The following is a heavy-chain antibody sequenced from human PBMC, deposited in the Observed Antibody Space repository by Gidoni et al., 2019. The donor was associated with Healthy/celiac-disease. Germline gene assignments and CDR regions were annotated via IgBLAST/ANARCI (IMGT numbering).Heavy chain of an antibody. CDR1: GGSISSYY. CDR2: IYYSGST. D-gene: IGHD1-20*01. Sequence: QVQLQESGPGLVKPSATLSLTCTVSGGSISSYYWSWIRQPPGKGLEWIGYIYYSGSTNYNPSLKSRVTISVDTSKNQFSLKLSSVTAADTAVYYCARVFNSISYYFDYWGQGTLVTVSS. V-gene: IGHV4-59*01. J-gene: IGHJ4*02. CDR3: ARVFNSISYYFDY.